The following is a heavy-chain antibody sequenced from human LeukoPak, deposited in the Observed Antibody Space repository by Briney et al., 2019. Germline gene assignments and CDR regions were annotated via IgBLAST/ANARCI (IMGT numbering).Heavy chain of an antibody. CDR3: ARGSCSTSSCSERARGLDV. CDR2: FHTAGDT. Sequence: PGGSLRLSCAASGFIFSNYDMHWVRQGTGNGLEWVSAFHTAGDTHYAGSVKGRFTVSRDNAENSFYLQMNSLRAGDTAVYFCARGSCSTSSCSERARGLDVWGPGITVTVSS. D-gene: IGHD2-15*01. V-gene: IGHV3-13*01. J-gene: IGHJ6*02. CDR1: GFIFSNYD.